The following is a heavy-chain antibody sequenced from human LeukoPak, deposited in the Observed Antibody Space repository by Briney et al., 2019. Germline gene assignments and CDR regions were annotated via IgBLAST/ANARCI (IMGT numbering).Heavy chain of an antibody. J-gene: IGHJ4*02. CDR3: AKDLGLNIIVVVPAASGGDY. V-gene: IGHV3-23*01. D-gene: IGHD2-2*01. CDR1: GFTFSSYA. CDR2: ISGSGGST. Sequence: PGGSLRLSCAASGFTFSSYAMSWVRQAPGKGLEWVSAISGSGGSTYYADSVKGRFTISRDNSKNTLYLQMNSLRAEDTAVYYCAKDLGLNIIVVVPAASGGDYWGQGTLVTVSS.